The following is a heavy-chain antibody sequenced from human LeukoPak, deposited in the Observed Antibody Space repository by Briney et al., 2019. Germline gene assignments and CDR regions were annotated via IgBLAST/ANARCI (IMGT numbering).Heavy chain of an antibody. Sequence: ASVKVSCKASGYTFTSYGISWVRQAPGQGLEWMGWISAYNDNTNYAQKLQGRVTMTTDTSTSTAYMGLRSLRSDDTAVYYCARSSGRYCSSTSCARTFDYWGQGTLVTVSS. CDR3: ARSSGRYCSSTSCARTFDY. J-gene: IGHJ4*02. CDR2: ISAYNDNT. V-gene: IGHV1-18*01. D-gene: IGHD2-2*01. CDR1: GYTFTSYG.